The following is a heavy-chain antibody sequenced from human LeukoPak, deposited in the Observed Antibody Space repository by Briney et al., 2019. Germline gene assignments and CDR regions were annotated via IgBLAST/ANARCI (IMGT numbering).Heavy chain of an antibody. CDR3: ASRATVANIYFDS. V-gene: IGHV4-38-2*02. CDR1: GYLINSGYC. J-gene: IGHJ4*02. Sequence: SETLSLTCSVSGYLINSGYCWGWFRQSPGKGLEWIGSIYSTGTTYDNRSLKRRVSISVDPSKNQFSLKLRSVTAADTAVYYCASRATVANIYFDSWGQGNLVTVSS. CDR2: IYSTGTT. D-gene: IGHD5-12*01.